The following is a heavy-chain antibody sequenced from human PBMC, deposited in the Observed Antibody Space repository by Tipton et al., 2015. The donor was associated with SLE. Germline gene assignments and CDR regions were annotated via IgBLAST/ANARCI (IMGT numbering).Heavy chain of an antibody. V-gene: IGHV3-7*01. CDR2: IKEDGSQI. CDR1: GFITSGYW. J-gene: IGHJ3*02. Sequence: QLVQSGGGLVQPGGSLRLSCAASGFITSGYWMSWVRQAPGKGLEWVANIKEDGSQILYVDSVKGRFTISRDNAKNSLYLQMNSLRAEDTAVYYCARDRGLVGATMYAFDIWGQGTMVTVSS. CDR3: ARDRGLVGATMYAFDI. D-gene: IGHD1-26*01.